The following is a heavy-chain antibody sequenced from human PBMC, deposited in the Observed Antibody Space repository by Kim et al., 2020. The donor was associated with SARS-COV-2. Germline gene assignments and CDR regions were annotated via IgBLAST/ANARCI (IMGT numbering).Heavy chain of an antibody. Sequence: GGSLRLSCAASGFTFSSYSMNWVRQAPGKGLEWVSYISSSSSRIYYADSVKGRFTISRDNAKNSLYLQMNSLRAEDTAVYYCARDQGITLIRGPYRRYFDYWGQGTVVTVSS. J-gene: IGHJ4*02. CDR3: ARDQGITLIRGPYRRYFDY. CDR2: ISSSSSRI. CDR1: GFTFSSYS. V-gene: IGHV3-48*01. D-gene: IGHD3-10*01.